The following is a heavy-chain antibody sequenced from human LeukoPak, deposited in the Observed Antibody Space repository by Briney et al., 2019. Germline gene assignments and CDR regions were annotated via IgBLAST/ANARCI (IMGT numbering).Heavy chain of an antibody. CDR3: ARDRSYGDYPMMYDAFDI. Sequence: PSETLSLTCTVSGGSISSDGHYWSWIRQHPGKGLEWIGNIYYSGNTFYNPSLKTQITISIDTSKNQFSLKLNSVTAADTAVYYCARDRSYGDYPMMYDAFDIWGQGTMVTVSS. D-gene: IGHD4-17*01. CDR1: GGSISSDGHY. J-gene: IGHJ3*02. V-gene: IGHV4-31*01. CDR2: IYYSGNT.